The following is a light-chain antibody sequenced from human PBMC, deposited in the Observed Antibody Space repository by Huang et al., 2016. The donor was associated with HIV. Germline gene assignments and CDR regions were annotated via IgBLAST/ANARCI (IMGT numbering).Light chain of an antibody. V-gene: IGKV3-20*01. CDR2: GAS. Sequence: EIVLTQSPGTLSLSPGERATLSCRASQSVSGSYLAWYQQKPGQSPRLLIYGASSRATGIPYGFRRSGSGTDFTLTVSILEPEDFAVYYCQQYGTSPLTFGPGTKVDIK. J-gene: IGKJ3*01. CDR3: QQYGTSPLT. CDR1: QSVSGSY.